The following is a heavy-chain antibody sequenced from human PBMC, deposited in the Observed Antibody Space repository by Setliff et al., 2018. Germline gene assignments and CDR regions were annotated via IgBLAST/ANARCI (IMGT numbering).Heavy chain of an antibody. Sequence: SETLSLTCNVSGVSFSSTTFYWAWIRRSPGKGLEWIGSVSFFGSAYYNPSLQSRGAISLDTSRNQFSLELSSVTAADTAVYYCARDPGVHSGTWCLDSWGQGTQVTVSS. J-gene: IGHJ4*02. D-gene: IGHD2-8*01. CDR3: ARDPGVHSGTWCLDS. CDR2: VSFFGSA. CDR1: GVSFSSTTFY. V-gene: IGHV4-39*07.